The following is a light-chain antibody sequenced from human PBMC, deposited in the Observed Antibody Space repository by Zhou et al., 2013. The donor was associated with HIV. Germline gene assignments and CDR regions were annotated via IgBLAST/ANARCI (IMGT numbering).Light chain of an antibody. CDR1: QSVSSY. Sequence: EIVLTQSPATLSLSPGERATLSCRASQSVSSYLAWYQQKPGQAPRLLIYDASNRATGIPARFSGSGSGTDFTLTISSLEPEDFATYYCQQYISYPLTFGGGTKVEI. CDR2: DAS. CDR3: QQYISYPLT. J-gene: IGKJ4*01. V-gene: IGKV3-11*01.